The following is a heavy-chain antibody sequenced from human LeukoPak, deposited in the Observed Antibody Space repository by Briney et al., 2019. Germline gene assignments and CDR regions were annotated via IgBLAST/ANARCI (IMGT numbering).Heavy chain of an antibody. CDR3: AKTTTVTNYYFDY. V-gene: IGHV3-23*01. CDR1: GFTFSSYA. CDR2: ISGSGGST. D-gene: IGHD4-11*01. J-gene: IGHJ4*02. Sequence: GGSLRLSCAASGFTFSSYAMSWVRQAPGKGLEWVSAISGSGGSTYYADSVKGRFTISRDNSKNTLYLQMNSLRAEDTAVYCCAKTTTVTNYYFDYWGQGTLVTVSS.